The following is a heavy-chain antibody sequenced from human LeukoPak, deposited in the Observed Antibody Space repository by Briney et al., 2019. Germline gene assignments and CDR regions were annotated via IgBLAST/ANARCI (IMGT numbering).Heavy chain of an antibody. D-gene: IGHD4-23*01. CDR3: ARSDEDYVGGNYYYYMDV. CDR2: ISSSSYI. CDR1: GFTFSSYS. V-gene: IGHV3-21*01. J-gene: IGHJ6*03. Sequence: GGSLRLSCAASGFTFSSYSMNWVRQAPGKGLEWVSSISSSSYIYYADSVKGRFTISRDNAKNSLYLQMNSLRAEDTAVYYCARSDEDYVGGNYYYYMDVWGKGTTVTVSS.